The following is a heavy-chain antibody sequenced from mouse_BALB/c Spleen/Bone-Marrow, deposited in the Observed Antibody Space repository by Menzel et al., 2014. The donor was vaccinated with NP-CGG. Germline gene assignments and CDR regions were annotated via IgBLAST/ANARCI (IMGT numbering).Heavy chain of an antibody. V-gene: IGHV2-4-1*01. D-gene: IGHD2-3*01. CDR1: GFSLTSYG. CDR3: ARNWGYGYYVGWYFDV. J-gene: IGHJ1*01. Sequence: QVQLQQSGPGLVQPSQSLSITCTVSGFSLTSYGVHWVRQSPGKGLEWLGVIWSGGSTDYNAAFISRLRISKDNSKSQVFFKMNSLQPDDTAIYYCARNWGYGYYVGWYFDVWGAGTTVTVSS. CDR2: IWSGGST.